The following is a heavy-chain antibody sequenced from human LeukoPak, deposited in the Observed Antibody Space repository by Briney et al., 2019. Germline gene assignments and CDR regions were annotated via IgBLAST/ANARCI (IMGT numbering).Heavy chain of an antibody. CDR1: GFVFSNYD. D-gene: IGHD6-13*01. J-gene: IGHJ4*03. Sequence: GGSLRLSCAASGFVFSNYDMHWVRQAPGKGLEWVSLISYDGSNKDYADSVGGRFTISRDNSKNTLYLQMNSLRIDDTAVYYCARGPSSSSLDYWGQGTTVTVSS. CDR2: ISYDGSNK. V-gene: IGHV3-30-3*01. CDR3: ARGPSSSSLDY.